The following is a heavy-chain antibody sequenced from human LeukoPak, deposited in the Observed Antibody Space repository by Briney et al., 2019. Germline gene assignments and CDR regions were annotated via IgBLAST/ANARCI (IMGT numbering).Heavy chain of an antibody. CDR3: ARGQQITIFGVVILVGWFDP. CDR2: MNPNSGNT. CDR1: GYTFTSYD. V-gene: IGHV1-8*03. J-gene: IGHJ5*02. D-gene: IGHD3-3*01. Sequence: ASVKVSCKASGYTFTSYDINWVRQATGQGLEWMGWMNPNSGNTGYAQKFQGRVTITRNTSISTAYMELSSLRFEDTAVYYCARGQQITIFGVVILVGWFDPWGQGTLVTVSS.